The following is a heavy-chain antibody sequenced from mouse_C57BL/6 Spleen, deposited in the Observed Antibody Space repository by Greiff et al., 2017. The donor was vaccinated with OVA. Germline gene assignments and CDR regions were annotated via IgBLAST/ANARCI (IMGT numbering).Heavy chain of an antibody. CDR3: VREEVLLRQTIYYAMDY. CDR2: IRSKSNNYAT. CDR1: GFSFNTYA. D-gene: IGHD1-1*01. Sequence: EADGGLVQPKGSLKLSCAASGFSFNTYAMNWVRQAPGTGLEWVARIRSKSNNYATYYADSVKDRFTISRDDSESMLYLQMNNLKTEDTAMYYCVREEVLLRQTIYYAMDYWGQGTSVTVSS. J-gene: IGHJ4*01. V-gene: IGHV10-1*01.